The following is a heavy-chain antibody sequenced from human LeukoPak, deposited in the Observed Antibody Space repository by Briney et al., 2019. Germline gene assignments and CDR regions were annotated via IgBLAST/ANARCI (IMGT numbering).Heavy chain of an antibody. V-gene: IGHV4-4*07. CDR1: GVSISSYY. CDR2: IYTSGST. Sequence: SETLSLTCTVSGVSISSYYWSWIRQPAGKGLEWIGRIYTSGSTNYNPSLKSRVTMSVDTSKNQFSLKLSSVTAADTAVYYCARDLYSSGWYGYYYYYYMDVWGKGTTVTVSS. J-gene: IGHJ6*03. D-gene: IGHD6-19*01. CDR3: ARDLYSSGWYGYYYYYYMDV.